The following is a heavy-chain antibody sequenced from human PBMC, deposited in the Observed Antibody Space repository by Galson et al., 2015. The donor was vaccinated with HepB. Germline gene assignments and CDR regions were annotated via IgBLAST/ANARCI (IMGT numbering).Heavy chain of an antibody. Sequence: SLRLSCAASGFTFSSYSMNWVRQAPGKGLEWVSYISSSSSTIYYADSVKGRFTISRDNAKNSLYLQMNSLRDEDTAVYYCARGDDFWSGYNTGMDVWGQGTTVTVSS. CDR1: GFTFSSYS. V-gene: IGHV3-48*02. D-gene: IGHD3-3*01. CDR3: ARGDDFWSGYNTGMDV. CDR2: ISSSSSTI. J-gene: IGHJ6*02.